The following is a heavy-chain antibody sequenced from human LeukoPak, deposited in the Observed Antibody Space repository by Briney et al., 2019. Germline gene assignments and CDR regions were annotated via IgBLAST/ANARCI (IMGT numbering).Heavy chain of an antibody. Sequence: PGGSLRLSCAASGFTFSSYDMHWVRQATGKGLEWVSSIGTADDTYYPGSVKGRLTISRENAKNSLYLQMNSLRAGDTAVYYCARVLGSGTYGVDVWGQGTTVTVSS. D-gene: IGHD3-10*01. CDR1: GFTFSSYD. J-gene: IGHJ6*02. V-gene: IGHV3-13*01. CDR3: ARVLGSGTYGVDV. CDR2: IGTADDT.